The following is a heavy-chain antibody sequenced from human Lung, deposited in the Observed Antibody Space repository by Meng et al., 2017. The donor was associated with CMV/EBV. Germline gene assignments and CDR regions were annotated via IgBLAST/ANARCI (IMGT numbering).Heavy chain of an antibody. J-gene: IGHJ2*01. Sequence: ESLKISXAASGLTVSGNDMTWVRQAPGKGLEWVSLIHRDGNTYYGDSVKGRFTSSRDNSMNTLYLQMNSLKTEDTAVYYCATFKQQPVGGTYWYSDLWGRGTLVTVSS. CDR2: IHRDGNT. CDR3: ATFKQQPVGGTYWYSDL. CDR1: GLTVSGND. D-gene: IGHD6-13*01. V-gene: IGHV3-66*02.